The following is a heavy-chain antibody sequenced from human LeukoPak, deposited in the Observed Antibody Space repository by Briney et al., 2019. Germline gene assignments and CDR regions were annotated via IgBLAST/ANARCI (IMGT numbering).Heavy chain of an antibody. CDR2: IIPILGIA. CDR1: GGTFSSYA. CDR3: ARDPPCSGGSCYSDWFDP. Sequence: SVKVPCKASGGTFSSYAISWVRQAPGQGLEWVGRIIPILGIANYAQKFQGRVTITADKSTSTAYMELSSLRSEDTAVYYCARDPPCSGGSCYSDWFDPWGQGTLVTVSS. J-gene: IGHJ5*02. V-gene: IGHV1-69*04. D-gene: IGHD2-15*01.